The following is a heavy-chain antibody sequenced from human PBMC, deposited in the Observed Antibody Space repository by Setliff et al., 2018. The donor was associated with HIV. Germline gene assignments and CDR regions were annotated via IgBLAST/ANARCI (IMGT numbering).Heavy chain of an antibody. CDR2: IYYSGTT. CDR1: GDSIRNSRDY. V-gene: IGHV4-39*02. J-gene: IGHJ3*01. CDR3: ARELDNSDNSDPFDV. Sequence: SETLSLTCSVSGDSIRNSRDYWGWIRQPPGKGLEWIGNIYYSGTTYYSPSLNSRVTISVDRSRNHFSLRPSAVTAADTAVYYCARELDNSDNSDPFDVWGQGTMVTVSS. D-gene: IGHD4-4*01.